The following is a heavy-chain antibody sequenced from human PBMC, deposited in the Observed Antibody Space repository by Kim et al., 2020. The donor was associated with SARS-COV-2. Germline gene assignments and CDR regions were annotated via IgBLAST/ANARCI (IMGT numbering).Heavy chain of an antibody. CDR1: GYYVSSGYY. CDR2: IYHSGVT. J-gene: IGHJ1*01. CDR3: AAKVEGANAIPFGD. Sequence: SETLSLTCRVSGYYVSSGYYWAWIRQSPGKALEWIGSIYHSGVTYSNPSLKSRVNISVDTSAIHFSLTLTSVTAADTALYYCAAKVEGANAIPFGDWGQG. D-gene: IGHD2-8*01. V-gene: IGHV4-38-2*01.